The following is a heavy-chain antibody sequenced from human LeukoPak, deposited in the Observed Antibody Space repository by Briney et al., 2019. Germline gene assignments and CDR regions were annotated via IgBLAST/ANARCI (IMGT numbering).Heavy chain of an antibody. V-gene: IGHV3-74*01. D-gene: IGHD6-6*01. Sequence: GGSLRLSCAASGFTFRNYWMHWVRQVPGRGLVWVSRISGDGSGTNYADSVKSRFTISRDNAKNTVYLQINNLRAQDTAVYFCARYSSSSGGPSYYLDYWGQGTLVTVSS. CDR1: GFTFRNYW. CDR3: ARYSSSSGGPSYYLDY. CDR2: ISGDGSGT. J-gene: IGHJ4*02.